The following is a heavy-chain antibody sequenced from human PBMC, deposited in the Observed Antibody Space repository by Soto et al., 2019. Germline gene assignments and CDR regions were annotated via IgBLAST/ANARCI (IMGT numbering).Heavy chain of an antibody. J-gene: IGHJ6*03. CDR2: FDPEDGET. D-gene: IGHD4-4*01. Sequence: ASVKVSCKVSGYTLTELSMHWVRQAPGKGLEWMGGFDPEDGETIYAQKFQGRVTMTEDTSTDTAYMELSSLRSEDTAVYYCASTSGSTVMRADYYYMDVWGKGTTVTVSS. CDR1: GYTLTELS. CDR3: ASTSGSTVMRADYYYMDV. V-gene: IGHV1-24*01.